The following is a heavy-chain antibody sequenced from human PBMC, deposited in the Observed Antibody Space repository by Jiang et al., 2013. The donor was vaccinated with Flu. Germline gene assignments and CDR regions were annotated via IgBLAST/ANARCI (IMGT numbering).Heavy chain of an antibody. CDR3: AKARPIVVVMYATRDWYFDL. CDR2: IRYDGSNK. CDR1: GFTFRTYG. V-gene: IGHV3-30*02. Sequence: QLLESGGGVVQPGGSLRLSCAASGFTFRTYGMHWVRQAPGKGLEWVAFIRYDGSNKYYVDSVKGRFTISRDNSKNTLYLQMNSLRAEDTAVYYCAKARPIVVVMYATRDWYFDLWGRGTLVTVSS. J-gene: IGHJ2*01. D-gene: IGHD2-8*01.